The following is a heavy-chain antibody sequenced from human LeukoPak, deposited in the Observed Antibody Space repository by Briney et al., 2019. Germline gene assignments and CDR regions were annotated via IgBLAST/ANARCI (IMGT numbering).Heavy chain of an antibody. CDR2: MNPNSGNT. Sequence: ASVKASCKASGYTFTSYDINWVRQATGQGGEWMGWMNPNSGNTGYAQKFQGRVTMTRNTSISTAYMELSSLRSEDTAVYYCARGSTVRSHNWFDPWGQGALVTVSS. D-gene: IGHD3-10*01. CDR1: GYTFTSYD. V-gene: IGHV1-8*01. CDR3: ARGSTVRSHNWFDP. J-gene: IGHJ5*02.